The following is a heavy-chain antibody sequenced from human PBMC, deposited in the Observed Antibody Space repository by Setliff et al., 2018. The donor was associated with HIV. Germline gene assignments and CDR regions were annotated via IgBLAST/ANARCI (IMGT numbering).Heavy chain of an antibody. V-gene: IGHV4-61*09. CDR3: ARRVSRSSGLFDY. J-gene: IGHJ4*02. CDR1: GGSISSGSYY. D-gene: IGHD6-6*01. CDR2: IYTSGST. Sequence: PSETLSLTCTVSGGSISSGSYYWSWIRQPAGKGLEWIGHIYTSGSTNYNPSLKSRVTISVDTSKNQFSLKLSSVTAADTAVYYCARRVSRSSGLFDYWGQGTLVTVSS.